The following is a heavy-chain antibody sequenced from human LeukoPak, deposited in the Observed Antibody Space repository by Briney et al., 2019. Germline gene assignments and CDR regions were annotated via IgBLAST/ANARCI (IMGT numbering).Heavy chain of an antibody. V-gene: IGHV3-11*01. CDR3: AGGYGSGSFSA. J-gene: IGHJ5*02. CDR1: GFSFGAYY. CDR2: ISTSDDTI. Sequence: PGESLRLSCAASGFSFGAYYMSWIRQAPGKGLELISCISTSDDTISYGDSVKGRFTISRDNAENSLYLQMNSLRADDTAVYYCAGGYGSGSFSAWGQGTLVTVSS. D-gene: IGHD3-10*01.